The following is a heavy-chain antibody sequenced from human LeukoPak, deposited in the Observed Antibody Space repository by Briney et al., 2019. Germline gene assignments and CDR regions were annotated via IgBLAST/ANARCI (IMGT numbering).Heavy chain of an antibody. J-gene: IGHJ4*02. D-gene: IGHD3-3*01. CDR2: IHSSGTT. CDR1: GGSINNYY. Sequence: PSETLSLTCTVSGGSINNYYWSWIRHTPGTRLEWIGYIHSSGTTNYNPSLKSRVSISLDTSKSQFSLKVYSATVADTAVYYCARQDPWRFFDTWGQGTLVTVSS. CDR3: ARQDPWRFFDT. V-gene: IGHV4-59*08.